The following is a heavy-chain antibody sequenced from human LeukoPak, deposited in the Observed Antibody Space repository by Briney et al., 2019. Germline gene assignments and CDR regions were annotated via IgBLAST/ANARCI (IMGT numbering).Heavy chain of an antibody. CDR3: ARPIVGAYFVD. Sequence: SETLSLTCTVSGGSISSYYWSWIRQPPGKGLEWIGSIYHSGSTYYNPSLKSRVTISVDTSKNQFSLKLSSVTAADTAVHYCARPIVGAYFVDWGQETLVTVSS. J-gene: IGHJ4*02. D-gene: IGHD1-26*01. V-gene: IGHV4-59*08. CDR1: GGSISSYY. CDR2: IYHSGST.